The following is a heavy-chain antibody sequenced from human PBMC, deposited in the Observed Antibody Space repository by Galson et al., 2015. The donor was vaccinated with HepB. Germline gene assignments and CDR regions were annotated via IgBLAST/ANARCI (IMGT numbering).Heavy chain of an antibody. D-gene: IGHD2-2*01. CDR2: INPNSGGT. Sequence: SVKVSCKASGYTFTSYYMHWVRQAPGQGLEWMGWINPNSGGTNYAQKFQGWVTMTRDTSISTAYMELSRLRSDDTAVYHCARAVPPGGCSSTSCHNWFDPWGQGTLVTVSS. J-gene: IGHJ5*02. V-gene: IGHV1-2*04. CDR1: GYTFTSYY. CDR3: ARAVPPGGCSSTSCHNWFDP.